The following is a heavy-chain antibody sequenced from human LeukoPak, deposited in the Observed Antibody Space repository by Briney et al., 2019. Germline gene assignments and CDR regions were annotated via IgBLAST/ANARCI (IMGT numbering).Heavy chain of an antibody. CDR3: ARETAQYDILTGYPMLSYFDY. V-gene: IGHV1-69*04. D-gene: IGHD3-9*01. Sequence: GASVKVSCKASGGTFSSYAISWVRQAPGQGLEWMGRIIPILGIANYAQKFQGRVTITADKSTSTAYMELSSLRSEDTAVYYCARETAQYDILTGYPMLSYFDYWGQGTLVTVSS. J-gene: IGHJ4*02. CDR2: IIPILGIA. CDR1: GGTFSSYA.